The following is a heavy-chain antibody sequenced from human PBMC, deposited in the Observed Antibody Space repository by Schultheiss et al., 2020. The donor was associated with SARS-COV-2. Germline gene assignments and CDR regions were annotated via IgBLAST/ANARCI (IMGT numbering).Heavy chain of an antibody. V-gene: IGHV1-69*13. D-gene: IGHD5-12*01. CDR1: GGTFSSYA. CDR3: ARAREAAGYSGYDFGDY. J-gene: IGHJ4*02. CDR2: IIPIFGTA. Sequence: SVKVSCKASGGTFSSYAISWVRQAPGQGLEWMGGIIPIFGTANYAQKFQGRVTITADESTSTAYMELSSLRSDDTAVYYCARAREAAGYSGYDFGDYWGQGTLVTVSS.